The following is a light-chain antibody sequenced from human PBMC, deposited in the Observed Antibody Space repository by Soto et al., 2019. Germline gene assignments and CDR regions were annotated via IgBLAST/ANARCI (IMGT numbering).Light chain of an antibody. J-gene: IGLJ1*01. CDR2: GDN. V-gene: IGLV1-40*01. CDR3: QSYDSSLNRV. CDR1: SSNIGANYD. Sequence: QSVLSQPPSVPGAPGQRITISCTGSSSNIGANYDVHWYRQVPGTAPKLLMSGDNNRPSGVADRFSGSKSGTSASLAITRLQAEDEADYYCQSYDSSLNRVFGTGTRSPS.